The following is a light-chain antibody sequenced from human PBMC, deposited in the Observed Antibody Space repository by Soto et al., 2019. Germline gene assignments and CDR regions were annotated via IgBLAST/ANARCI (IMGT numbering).Light chain of an antibody. CDR3: QSYDSSLSAWV. J-gene: IGLJ3*02. V-gene: IGLV1-40*01. CDR2: GNS. CDR1: SSNIGAGYD. Sequence: QLVLTQPPSVSGAPGQRVTISCTGSSSNIGAGYDVHWYQQLPGTAPKLLIYGNSNRPSGVPDRFSGSKSGTSASLAITGLQAEDEADYYCQSYDSSLSAWVFGGVTKLTVL.